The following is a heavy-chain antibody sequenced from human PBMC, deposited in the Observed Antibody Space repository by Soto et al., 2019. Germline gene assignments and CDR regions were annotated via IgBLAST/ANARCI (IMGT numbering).Heavy chain of an antibody. J-gene: IGHJ4*02. Sequence: QITLEESGPTLVKPTQTLTLTCTFSGFSLSTSGAGVGWIRQPAGKALVWLALISLKDDKRYNPGLKSRLSITKGTYKSQVVLTMTNVVPVDTPTHFCALRYGGNFYRWYFDFWGQGPLVTVSS. CDR3: ALRYGGNFYRWYFDF. D-gene: IGHD4-17*01. CDR1: GFSLSTSGAG. V-gene: IGHV2-5*01. CDR2: ISLKDDK.